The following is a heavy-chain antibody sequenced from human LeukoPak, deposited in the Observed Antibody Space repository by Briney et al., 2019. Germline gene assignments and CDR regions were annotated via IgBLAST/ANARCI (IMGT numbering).Heavy chain of an antibody. D-gene: IGHD4-23*01. CDR3: ARTTMVIHYYFDS. V-gene: IGHV3-72*01. J-gene: IGHJ4*02. Sequence: GGSLRLSCAASGFTFSDHYMDWVRQAPGRGLEWVGRIRNKANSYTTEYAASVKGRFTISRDDSRNSLSLQMKSLKTEDTDVYYCARTTMVIHYYFDSWGQGTLVTVSS. CDR1: GFTFSDHY. CDR2: IRNKANSYTT.